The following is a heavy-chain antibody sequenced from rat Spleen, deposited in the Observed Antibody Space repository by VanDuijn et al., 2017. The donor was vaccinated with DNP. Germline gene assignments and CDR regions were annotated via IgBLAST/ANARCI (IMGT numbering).Heavy chain of an antibody. Sequence: EVLLVESDGGLVQPGRSLKLSCVASGFTFNNYWMTWIRQAPGKGLEWVASITKTGGSTYYPDSVKGRFTISRDNAKSTLYLQMNSLRSEDTATYYCIRSIATIRGYVMDAWGQGASVTVSS. V-gene: IGHV5-31*01. J-gene: IGHJ4*01. CDR2: ITKTGGST. CDR1: GFTFNNYW. D-gene: IGHD1-2*01. CDR3: IRSIATIRGYVMDA.